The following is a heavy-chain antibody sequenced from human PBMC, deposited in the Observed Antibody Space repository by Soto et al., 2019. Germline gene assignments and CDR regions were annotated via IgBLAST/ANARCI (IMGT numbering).Heavy chain of an antibody. J-gene: IGHJ5*02. Sequence: QVQLVQSGAEVKKPGSSVKVSCEASGGTFSIDTISWVRQAPGQGLEWMGGSANSAQTFQCRLTVTAEESTSTVYWQLSSLTCEDTAVYYCAREGPPDIAWFDPWGQGPLVSVSS. D-gene: IGHD2-15*01. CDR1: GGTFSIDT. CDR2: SA. V-gene: IGHV1-69*01. CDR3: AREGPPDIAWFDP.